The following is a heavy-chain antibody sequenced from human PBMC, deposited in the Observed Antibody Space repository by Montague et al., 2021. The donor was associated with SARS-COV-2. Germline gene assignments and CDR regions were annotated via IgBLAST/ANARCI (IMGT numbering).Heavy chain of an antibody. J-gene: IGHJ4*02. V-gene: IGHV6-1*01. CDR2: YRPERNN. Sequence: YRPERNNDFAVSVKSRITINPDTSKNQISLQLHSVTLEDTAVYYCARTSASSDYWGQGTLVTVAS. CDR3: ARTSASSDY. D-gene: IGHD1-26*01.